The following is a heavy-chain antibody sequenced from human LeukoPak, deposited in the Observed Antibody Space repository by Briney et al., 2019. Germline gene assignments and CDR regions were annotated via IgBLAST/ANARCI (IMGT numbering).Heavy chain of an antibody. CDR3: ARAHNWKYGSFDF. V-gene: IGHV3-21*01. Sequence: NPGGSLRLSCAASGFTFSSYAMSWVRQAPGKGLEWVSCISSSSYIYYADSVKGRFTISRDNAKNSLYLQMNSLRAEDTAVYYCARAHNWKYGSFDFWGQGTLVTVSS. CDR2: ISSSSYI. J-gene: IGHJ4*02. D-gene: IGHD1-7*01. CDR1: GFTFSSYA.